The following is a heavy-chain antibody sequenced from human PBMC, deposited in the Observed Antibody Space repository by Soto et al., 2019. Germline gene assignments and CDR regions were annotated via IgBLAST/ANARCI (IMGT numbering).Heavy chain of an antibody. Sequence: PGGSLRLSCAASGFTFGSYAMHWVRQAPGKGLEWVAVISYDGSNKYYADSVKGRFTISRDNSKNTLYLQMNSLRAEDTAVYYCARLPSVLRYFERTDAFDIWGQGTMVTVSS. V-gene: IGHV3-30-3*01. CDR2: ISYDGSNK. J-gene: IGHJ3*02. CDR3: ARLPSVLRYFERTDAFDI. CDR1: GFTFGSYA. D-gene: IGHD3-9*01.